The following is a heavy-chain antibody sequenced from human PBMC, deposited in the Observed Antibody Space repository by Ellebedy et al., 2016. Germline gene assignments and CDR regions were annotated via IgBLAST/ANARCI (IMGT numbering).Heavy chain of an antibody. D-gene: IGHD3-16*02. V-gene: IGHV4-59*02. CDR1: GGSVNNYY. CDR3: ARESGYISGSYRLFYFDY. J-gene: IGHJ4*02. Sequence: SETLSLXXTVSGGSVNNYYWSWIRQPPGKGLEWIGYIYFNGSTSYIPSLKSRVTISVDTSRNQFSLNLRSVTAADTAVYYCARESGYISGSYRLFYFDYWGQGSLVTVSS. CDR2: IYFNGST.